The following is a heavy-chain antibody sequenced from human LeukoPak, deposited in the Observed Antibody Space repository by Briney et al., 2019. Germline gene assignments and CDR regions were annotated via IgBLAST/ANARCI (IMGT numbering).Heavy chain of an antibody. CDR2: IKQDGSEK. CDR1: GFTFSSYW. D-gene: IGHD2-8*02. CDR3: ARDIRPYWGDYTFDY. V-gene: IGHV3-7*01. J-gene: IGHJ4*02. Sequence: PGGSLRLSCAASGFTFSSYWMSWVRQAPGKGLEWVANIKQDGSEKYYVDSVKGRFTISRDNSKNTLYLQMNSLRAEDTAVYYCARDIRPYWGDYTFDYWGQGTLVTVSS.